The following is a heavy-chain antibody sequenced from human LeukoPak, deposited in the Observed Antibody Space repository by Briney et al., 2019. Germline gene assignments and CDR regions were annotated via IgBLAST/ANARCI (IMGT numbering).Heavy chain of an antibody. CDR1: GFTFSDHY. J-gene: IGHJ6*02. D-gene: IGHD1-26*01. V-gene: IGHV3-72*01. CDR3: ARGYHSFDV. CDR2: TRNKANSYTT. Sequence: GGSLRLSCAVSGFTFSDHYMDWVRQAPGKGLEWVGRTRNKANSYTTVYAASVQGRFTVSRDDTKNSLYLQMNSLKTEDTAVYYCARGYHSFDVWGQGTTVTVSS.